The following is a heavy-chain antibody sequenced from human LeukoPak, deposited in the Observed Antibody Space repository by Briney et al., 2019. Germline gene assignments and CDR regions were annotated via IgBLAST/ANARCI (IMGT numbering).Heavy chain of an antibody. D-gene: IGHD4-17*01. CDR1: GVIFSSFA. CDR3: ARLKMDGDYSTYNRFDP. CDR2: ISGTGGST. V-gene: IGHV3-23*01. J-gene: IGHJ5*02. Sequence: GGSLRLSCEVSGVIFSSFAMNWVRQAPGKGLEWVSAISGTGGSTHYADSVKGRFSISRDNSKNTLHLQMNSLKASDTAMYYCARLKMDGDYSTYNRFDPWGQGTLVTVSS.